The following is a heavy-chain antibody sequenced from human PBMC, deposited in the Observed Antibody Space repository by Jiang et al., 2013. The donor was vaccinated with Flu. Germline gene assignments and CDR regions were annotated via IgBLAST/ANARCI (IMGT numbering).Heavy chain of an antibody. CDR2: INPNTGGA. D-gene: IGHD4-23*01. CDR3: ARRVRGDGNPEDS. CDR1: GDTFSSYA. Sequence: GAEVKKPGSSVKVSCKSSGDTFSSYAFNWVRQAPGQGLEWMGWINPNTGGAIYAQLFEGRVTVTRDTSISTTYMELAGLKSEDTAVYYCARRVRGDGNPEDSWGQGTLVHRLL. V-gene: IGHV1-2*02. J-gene: IGHJ5*01.